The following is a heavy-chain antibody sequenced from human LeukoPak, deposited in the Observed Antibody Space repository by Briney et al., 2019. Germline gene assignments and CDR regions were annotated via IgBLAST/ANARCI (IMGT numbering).Heavy chain of an antibody. CDR3: AKALLRLGELSFSLFHY. CDR2: ISYDGSNK. J-gene: IGHJ4*02. D-gene: IGHD3-16*02. Sequence: GGSLRLSCAASGFTFSSYGMHGVRQAPGKGLEWVAVISYDGSNKYYADSVKGRFTISRDNSKNTLYLQTNSLRAEDTAVYYCAKALLRLGELSFSLFHYWGQGTLVTVSS. V-gene: IGHV3-30*18. CDR1: GFTFSSYG.